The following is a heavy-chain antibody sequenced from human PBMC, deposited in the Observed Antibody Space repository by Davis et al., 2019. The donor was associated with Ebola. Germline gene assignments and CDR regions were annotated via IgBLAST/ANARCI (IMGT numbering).Heavy chain of an antibody. V-gene: IGHV4-34*01. CDR2: INHSGST. J-gene: IGHJ4*02. Sequence: PSETLSLTCAVYGGSFSGYYWSWIRQPPGKGLEWIGEINHSGSTNYNPSLKSRVTISVDTSKNQFSLKLSSVTAADTAVYYCARQPTYYYDSRVGYWGQGTLVTVSS. CDR3: ARQPTYYYDSRVGY. D-gene: IGHD3-22*01. CDR1: GGSFSGYY.